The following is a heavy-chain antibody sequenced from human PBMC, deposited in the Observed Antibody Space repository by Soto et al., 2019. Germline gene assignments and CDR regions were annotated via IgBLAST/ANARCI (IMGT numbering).Heavy chain of an antibody. CDR2: INSDGSST. CDR3: VRRSLVVVAATREDY. CDR1: GFTFSSYW. J-gene: IGHJ4*02. Sequence: EVQLVESGGGLVQPGGSLRLSCAASGFTFSSYWMHWVRQAPGKGLLWVSRINSDGSSTSYADSVKGRFTISRDNAKNTLYVQMNSLRAEDTAVYYFVRRSLVVVAATREDYWGLGALGTVSS. V-gene: IGHV3-74*01. D-gene: IGHD2-15*01.